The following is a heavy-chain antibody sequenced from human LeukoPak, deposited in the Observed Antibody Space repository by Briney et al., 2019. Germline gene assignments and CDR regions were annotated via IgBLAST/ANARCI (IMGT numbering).Heavy chain of an antibody. Sequence: GASVKVSCKASGYTFTSYDINWVRQATGQGLEWMGWMNPNSGNTGYAQKFQGRVTMTRNTSISTAYVELSSLRSEDTAVYYCARGKRAGYCSSTSCPNYYYYMDVWGKGTTATVSS. D-gene: IGHD2-2*01. CDR2: MNPNSGNT. CDR3: ARGKRAGYCSSTSCPNYYYYMDV. J-gene: IGHJ6*03. V-gene: IGHV1-8*01. CDR1: GYTFTSYD.